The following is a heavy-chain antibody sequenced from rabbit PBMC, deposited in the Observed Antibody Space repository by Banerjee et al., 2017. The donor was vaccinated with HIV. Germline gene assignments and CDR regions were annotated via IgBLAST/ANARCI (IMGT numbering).Heavy chain of an antibody. J-gene: IGHJ4*01. CDR3: ARGDYDANYLNL. CDR1: GFSLSSGYD. D-gene: IGHD1-1*01. V-gene: IGHV1S45*01. Sequence: QEQLEESGGDLVKPGASLTLTCTASGFSLSSGYDMCWVRQAPGKGLEWIACIYTGSGHTYYASWAKGRFTISKTSSTTVTLQMTSLTAADTATYFCARGDYDANYLNLWGQGTLVTVS. CDR2: IYTGSGHT.